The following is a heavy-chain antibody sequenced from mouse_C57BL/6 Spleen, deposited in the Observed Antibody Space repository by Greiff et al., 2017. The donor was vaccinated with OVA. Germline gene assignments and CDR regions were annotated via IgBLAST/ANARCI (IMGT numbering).Heavy chain of an antibody. CDR1: GYTFTSYG. J-gene: IGHJ3*01. Sequence: VKLVESGAELARPGASVKLSCKASGYTFTSYGISWVKQRTGQGLEWIGEIYPRSGNTYYNEKFKGKATLTADKSSSTAYMELRSLTSEDSAVYFCAREGTAQATGFAYWGQGTLVTVSA. D-gene: IGHD3-2*02. CDR2: IYPRSGNT. V-gene: IGHV1-81*01. CDR3: AREGTAQATGFAY.